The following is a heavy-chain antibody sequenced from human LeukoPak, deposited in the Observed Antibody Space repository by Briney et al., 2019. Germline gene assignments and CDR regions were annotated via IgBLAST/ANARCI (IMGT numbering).Heavy chain of an antibody. CDR3: VRLDYDSSGYSYYFDY. CDR2: IYPGDSDT. J-gene: IGHJ4*02. D-gene: IGHD3-22*01. CDR1: GYSFTSYW. V-gene: IGHV5-51*01. Sequence: GEXXKISCKGSGYSFTSYWIGWVRQMPGKGLEWMGIIYPGDSDTRYSPSFQGQVTISADKSISTAYLQWSSLKASDTAMYYCVRLDYDSSGYSYYFDYWGQGTLVTVSS.